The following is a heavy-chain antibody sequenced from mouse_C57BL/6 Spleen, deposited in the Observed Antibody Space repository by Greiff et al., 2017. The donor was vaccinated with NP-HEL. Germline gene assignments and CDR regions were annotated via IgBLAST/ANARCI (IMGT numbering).Heavy chain of an antibody. V-gene: IGHV1-66*01. Sequence: QVQLQQSGPELVKPGASVKISCKASGYSFTSYYIHWVKQRPGQGLEWIGWIYPGSGNTKYNEKFKGKATLTADTSSSTAYMQLSRLTSEASAVYSCAREERGPLYYYYYWGQGTTLTVSS. CDR2: IYPGSGNT. CDR1: GYSFTSYY. J-gene: IGHJ2*01. CDR3: AREERGPLYYYYY. D-gene: IGHD1-1*01.